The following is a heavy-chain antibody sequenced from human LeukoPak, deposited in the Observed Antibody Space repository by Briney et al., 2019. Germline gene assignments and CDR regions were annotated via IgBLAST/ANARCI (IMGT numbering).Heavy chain of an antibody. J-gene: IGHJ4*02. CDR2: ISSSGTTI. CDR3: ARDLSWGGSGTDYTAG. CDR1: EFTFSSYE. Sequence: GGSLRLSCVGSEFTFSSYEMNWVRQAPGKGLEWVSYISSSGTTIYYADSVRGRFTISRDNAKNSLYLQINSLRAEDTAVYFCARDLSWGGSGTDYTAGWGQGTLVTVSS. D-gene: IGHD3-10*01. V-gene: IGHV3-48*03.